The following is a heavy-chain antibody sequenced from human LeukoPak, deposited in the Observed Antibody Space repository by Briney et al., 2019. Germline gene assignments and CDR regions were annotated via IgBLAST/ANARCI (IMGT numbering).Heavy chain of an antibody. Sequence: GGSLRLSCAASGFTFSTYVVNWVRQAPGKGLEWVSTITGSGGSTYYADSVKGRFTISRDNSKNTLYLQMSSLRVEDTAVYYCAKPLVPAAICYYFDYWGQGTLVTVSS. D-gene: IGHD2-2*01. V-gene: IGHV3-23*01. CDR1: GFTFSTYV. CDR3: AKPLVPAAICYYFDY. CDR2: ITGSGGST. J-gene: IGHJ4*02.